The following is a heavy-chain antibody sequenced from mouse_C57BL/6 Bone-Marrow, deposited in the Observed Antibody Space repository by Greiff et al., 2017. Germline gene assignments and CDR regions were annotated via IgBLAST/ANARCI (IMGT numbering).Heavy chain of an antibody. J-gene: IGHJ4*01. CDR2: IDPNSGGT. CDR3: ARSRNLPPYAMDY. CDR1: GYTFTSYW. Sequence: QVHVKQSGAELVKPGASVKLSCKASGYTFTSYWMHWVKQRPGRGLEWIGRIDPNSGGTKYNEKFKSKATLTVDKPSSTAYMQLSSLTSEDSAVYYCARSRNLPPYAMDYWGQGTSVTVSS. D-gene: IGHD6-1*01. V-gene: IGHV1-72*01.